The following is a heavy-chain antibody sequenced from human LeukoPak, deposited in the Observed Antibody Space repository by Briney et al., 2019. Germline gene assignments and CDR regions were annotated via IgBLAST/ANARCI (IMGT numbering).Heavy chain of an antibody. CDR3: ARDLYPYSSGWIYFDY. CDR2: IIPIFGTA. CDR1: GGTFSSYA. V-gene: IGHV1-69*05. Sequence: SVKVSCKASGGTFSSYAISWVRQAPGQGLEWMGRIIPIFGTANYAQTFQGRVTITTDESTSTAYMELSSLRSEDTAVYYCARDLYPYSSGWIYFDYWGQGTLVTVSS. J-gene: IGHJ4*02. D-gene: IGHD6-19*01.